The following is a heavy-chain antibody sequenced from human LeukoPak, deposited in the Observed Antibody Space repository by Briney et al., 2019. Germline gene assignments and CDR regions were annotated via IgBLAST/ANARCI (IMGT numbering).Heavy chain of an antibody. CDR1: GFTFSAYW. V-gene: IGHV3-7*01. Sequence: GGSLRLSCAASGFTFSAYWMTWVRQAPGKGLEWVANINEGGNVKFYVDSVKGRFTISRDNTKISLYLQMYSLRGEDTAVYSCARGQRRHIDMAPSFDYWGQGTLVTVSS. CDR3: ARGQRRHIDMAPSFDY. D-gene: IGHD5-24*01. CDR2: INEGGNVK. J-gene: IGHJ4*02.